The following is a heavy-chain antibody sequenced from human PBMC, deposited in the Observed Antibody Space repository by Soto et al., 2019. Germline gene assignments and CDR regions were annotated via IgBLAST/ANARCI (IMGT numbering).Heavy chain of an antibody. D-gene: IGHD2-2*01. CDR3: AKGGYCSSSSCYFSRLDP. Sequence: GGSLRLSCAASGFTFSTYGMSWVRQAPGKGLEWVSGISASGGTTYYADSVKGRFTISRDNSKNTLYLQMNSLRAEDTAVYYCAKGGYCSSSSCYFSRLDPWGQGTLVTVSS. CDR1: GFTFSTYG. J-gene: IGHJ5*02. V-gene: IGHV3-23*01. CDR2: ISASGGTT.